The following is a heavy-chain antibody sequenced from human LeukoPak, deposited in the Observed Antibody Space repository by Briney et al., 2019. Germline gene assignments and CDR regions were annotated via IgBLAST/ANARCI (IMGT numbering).Heavy chain of an antibody. J-gene: IGHJ4*02. Sequence: PSETLSLTCTVSGGSISSYYWSWIRQPPGKGLEWIGYIYYSGSTNYNPSLKSRVTISVDTSKNQFSLKLSSVTAADTAVYYCARERYGDYVNFDYWGQGTLVTVSS. CDR1: GGSISSYY. CDR2: IYYSGST. V-gene: IGHV4-59*12. D-gene: IGHD4-17*01. CDR3: ARERYGDYVNFDY.